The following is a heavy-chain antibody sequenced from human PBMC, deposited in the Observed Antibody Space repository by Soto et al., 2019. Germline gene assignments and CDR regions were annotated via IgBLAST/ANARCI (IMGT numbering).Heavy chain of an antibody. CDR2: ITSTGGTA. J-gene: IGHJ6*02. CDR1: GVAFSSYN. Sequence: GSLRLSCSASGVAFSSYNMHWVRQAPGKGLERVSTITSTGGTAFYADSVKGRFTISRNNSKNTLYLQMSSLRAEDTAIYYCVKESSHHYYCSHAMDVWGQGTTVTVYS. D-gene: IGHD6-19*01. V-gene: IGHV3-64D*06. CDR3: VKESSHHYYCSHAMDV.